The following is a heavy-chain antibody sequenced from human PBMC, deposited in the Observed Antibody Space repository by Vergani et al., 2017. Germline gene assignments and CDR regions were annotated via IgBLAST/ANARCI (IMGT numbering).Heavy chain of an antibody. CDR1: GGSVSSGSYY. D-gene: IGHD2-21*02. V-gene: IGHV4-61*01. J-gene: IGHJ6*02. CDR2: IYYSGST. CDR3: ARGSLAYCGGDCLGWYYYYGMDV. Sequence: QVQLQESGPGLVKPSETLSLTCTVSGGSVSSGSYYWSWIRQPPGKGLEWIGYIYYSGSTNYNPSLKSRVTISVDTSKNQFSLKLSSVTAADTAVYYCARGSLAYCGGDCLGWYYYYGMDVWGQGTTVTVSS.